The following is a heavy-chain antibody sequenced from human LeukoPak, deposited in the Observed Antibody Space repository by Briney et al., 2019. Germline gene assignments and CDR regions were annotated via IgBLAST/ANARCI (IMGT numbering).Heavy chain of an antibody. J-gene: IGHJ5*01. D-gene: IGHD4-17*01. CDR3: ARGGPWTTVTTTGVPLDS. V-gene: IGHV4-39*07. CDR1: GGSISSGSYY. CDR2: IYYSGST. Sequence: SETLSLTCTVSGGSISSGSYYWGWIRQPPGKGLEYIGSIYYSGSTYYNPSLKSRVTISVDTSKSQFSLRLISVTAADTAMYYCARGGPWTTVTTTGVPLDSWGQGTQITVSS.